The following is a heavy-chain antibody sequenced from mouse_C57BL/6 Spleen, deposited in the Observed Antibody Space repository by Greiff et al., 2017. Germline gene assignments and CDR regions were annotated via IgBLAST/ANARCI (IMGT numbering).Heavy chain of an antibody. D-gene: IGHD3-2*02. J-gene: IGHJ2*01. CDR2: IDPSDSYT. CDR3: ARSSSGHDY. V-gene: IGHV1-69*01. Sequence: QVQLQQPGAELVMPGASVKLSCKASGYTFTSSWMHWVKQRPGQGLEWIGEIDPSDSYTNYNQKFKGKSTLTVDKSSSTAYMQLSSLTSEDSAVYYCARSSSGHDYWGQGTTLTVSS. CDR1: GYTFTSSW.